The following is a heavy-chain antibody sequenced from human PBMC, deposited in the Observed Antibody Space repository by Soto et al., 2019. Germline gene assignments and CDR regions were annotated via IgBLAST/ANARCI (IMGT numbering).Heavy chain of an antibody. D-gene: IGHD3-3*01. V-gene: IGHV1-18*01. J-gene: IGHJ6*02. CDR2: ISAYNGNT. CDR3: ARDEPYYDFWSGYYPHHYYYYGMDV. CDR1: GYTFTSYG. Sequence: ASVKVSCKASGYTFTSYGISWVRQAPGQGLEWMGWISAYNGNTNYAQKLQGRVTMTTDTSTSTAYMELRSLRSDDTAVYYCARDEPYYDFWSGYYPHHYYYYGMDVWGQGTTVTVSS.